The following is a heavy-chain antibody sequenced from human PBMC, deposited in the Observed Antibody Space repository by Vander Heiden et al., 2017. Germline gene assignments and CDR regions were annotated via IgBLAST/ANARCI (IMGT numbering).Heavy chain of an antibody. Sequence: EVQLLESGEGLVQPGGSLRLSCSASGFNFSPYAMNWVRQAPGKGLEWVSIIVGSGDKTSYADSGKGRFTISRDNSKNRLSLQMNSLRAEDTAIYYCAKERILGDGLSEIDSWGQGTLVPVSS. CDR2: IVGSGDKT. CDR1: GFNFSPYA. D-gene: IGHD2-8*02. CDR3: AKERILGDGLSEIDS. J-gene: IGHJ4*02. V-gene: IGHV3-23*01.